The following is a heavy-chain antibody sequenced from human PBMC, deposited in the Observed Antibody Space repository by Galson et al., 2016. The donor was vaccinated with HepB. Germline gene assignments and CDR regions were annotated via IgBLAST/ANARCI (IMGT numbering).Heavy chain of an antibody. CDR1: GYTFTGYY. CDR3: AKVSGRGRVNWFDP. CDR2: INPNSGGA. J-gene: IGHJ5*02. D-gene: IGHD3-10*01. Sequence: SVKVSCKASGYTFTGYYMHWVRQAPGQGLEWMGYINPNSGGADYAQKFQGRVTMTRDTPINTVYMELRRLRPDDTAVYYCAKVSGRGRVNWFDPWGQGTLVTVSS. V-gene: IGHV1-2*02.